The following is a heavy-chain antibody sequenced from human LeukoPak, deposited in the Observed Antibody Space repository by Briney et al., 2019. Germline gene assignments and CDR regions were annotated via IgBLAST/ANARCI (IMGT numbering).Heavy chain of an antibody. CDR1: GFTFSGYS. CDR3: ARLSLDIVLERAPSRYYYYMDV. CDR2: ISSTSSTI. D-gene: IGHD2-2*01. V-gene: IGHV3-48*01. Sequence: GGSLRLSCAVSGFTFSGYSMNWVRQAPGKGLEWLSYISSTSSTIYYADSVKGRFTISRDNAKNSLYLQMNSLRVEDTAVYYCARLSLDIVLERAPSRYYYYMDVWGKGTTVTVS. J-gene: IGHJ6*03.